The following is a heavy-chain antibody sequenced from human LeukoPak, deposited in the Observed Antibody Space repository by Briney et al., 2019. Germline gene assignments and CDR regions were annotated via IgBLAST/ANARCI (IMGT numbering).Heavy chain of an antibody. D-gene: IGHD3-22*01. CDR1: GGSISSGGYY. CDR2: IYHSGST. Sequence: SQTLSLTSTVSGGSISSGGYYWSWSRQPPGKGLEWIGYIYHSGSTYYNPSLKSRVTISVDRSKNQFSLKLSSVTAADTAVYYCARDRSPMIVVAGAFDIWGQGTMVTVSS. CDR3: ARDRSPMIVVAGAFDI. V-gene: IGHV4-30-2*01. J-gene: IGHJ3*02.